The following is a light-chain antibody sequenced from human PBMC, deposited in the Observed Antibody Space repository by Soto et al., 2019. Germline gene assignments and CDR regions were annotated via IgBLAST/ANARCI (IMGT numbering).Light chain of an antibody. V-gene: IGLV1-44*01. CDR3: AAWDDSLNGVV. CDR2: TNN. CDR1: SSNIGTHT. J-gene: IGLJ2*01. Sequence: QSVLTQPPSASGTPGQRVTISCSGSSSNIGTHTVHWFRQVPGTAPKLLIYTNNQRASGVPDRFSGSKSGTSVSLAISGLQPEDEADYYCAAWDDSLNGVVFGGGTKLTVL.